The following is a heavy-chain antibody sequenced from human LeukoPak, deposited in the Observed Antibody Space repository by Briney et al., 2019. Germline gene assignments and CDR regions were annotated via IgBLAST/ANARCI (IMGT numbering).Heavy chain of an antibody. J-gene: IGHJ6*03. V-gene: IGHV7-4-1*02. CDR1: GYTFTSYA. D-gene: IGHD3-22*01. Sequence: ASVKVSCKASGYTFTSYAMNWVRQAPGQGLEWMGWINTNTGNPTYAQGFTGRFVFSLDTSVSTSYLQISSLKAEDTAVYYCARESYDSSGYYWDYYYMDVWGKGTTVTVSS. CDR3: ARESYDSSGYYWDYYYMDV. CDR2: INTNTGNP.